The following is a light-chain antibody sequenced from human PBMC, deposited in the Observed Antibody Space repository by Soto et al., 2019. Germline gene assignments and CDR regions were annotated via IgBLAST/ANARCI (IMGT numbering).Light chain of an antibody. J-gene: IGKJ1*01. CDR3: QQYGSSPWT. V-gene: IGKV3-20*01. Sequence: EIVLTQSPGTLSLSPGERATLSCRASQSVSSSYLAWYQQKPGQAPRLLIYGASSRATGIPDRISGSGSGTDFTLTISRLEPEDFEVYYCQQYGSSPWTFGQGTKVEIK. CDR1: QSVSSSY. CDR2: GAS.